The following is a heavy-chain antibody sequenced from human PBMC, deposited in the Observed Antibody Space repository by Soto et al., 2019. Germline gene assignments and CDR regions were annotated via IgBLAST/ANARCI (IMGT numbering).Heavy chain of an antibody. D-gene: IGHD1-26*01. CDR1: GFTFTNAW. V-gene: IGHV3-15*01. Sequence: EVQLVESGGGLVKPGGSLRLSCAASGFTFTNAWMNWVRQAPGKGQEWVGRIKSKIDGGTIDYAAPVRGRYTPSGDESKDTLDRPMNRMKTEPTPGYYCITGEPYTGSYRRFDPWGQGALGSVSS. J-gene: IGHJ5*02. CDR3: ITGEPYTGSYRRFDP. CDR2: IKSKIDGGTI.